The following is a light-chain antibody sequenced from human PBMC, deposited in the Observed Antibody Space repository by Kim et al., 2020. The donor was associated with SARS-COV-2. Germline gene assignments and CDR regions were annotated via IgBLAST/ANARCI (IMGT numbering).Light chain of an antibody. CDR1: NIGSKS. CDR3: QVWDSGTLV. J-gene: IGLJ1*01. V-gene: IGLV3-9*01. CDR2: RDS. Sequence: SYELTQPLSVSVALGQTARITCGENNIGSKSVHWYQQRPGQAPVLVIYRDSNRPSGIPERFSASNSGKTATLTISRAQAGDEADYHCQVWDSGTLVFGTGTKVTVL.